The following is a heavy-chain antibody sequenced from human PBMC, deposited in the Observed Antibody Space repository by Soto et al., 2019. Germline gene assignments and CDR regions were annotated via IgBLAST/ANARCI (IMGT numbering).Heavy chain of an antibody. D-gene: IGHD6-19*01. V-gene: IGHV1-46*01. CDR1: GYTFTSYH. CDR2: INPSGGNT. J-gene: IGHJ6*02. CDR3: ARERVPIAVAVVYYYYGMDV. Sequence: ASVKVSCKASGYTFTSYHMHWVRQAPGQGLEWMGIINPSGGNTSYAQKFQGRVTMTRDTSTSTVYMELSSLRSEDTAVYYCARERVPIAVAVVYYYYGMDVWGQGTTVTVSS.